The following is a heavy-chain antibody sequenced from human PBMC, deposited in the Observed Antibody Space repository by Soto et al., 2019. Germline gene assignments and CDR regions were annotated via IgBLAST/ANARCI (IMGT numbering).Heavy chain of an antibody. CDR1: GGSLSSYY. CDR3: ARHMGSGWPNFDY. Sequence: PSETLSLTCTVSGGSLSSYYWSWIRQPPGKGLEWIGYIYYSGSTNYNPSLKSRVTISVDTSKNQFSLKLSSVTAADTAVYYCARHMGSGWPNFDYWGQGTLVTVSS. D-gene: IGHD6-19*01. V-gene: IGHV4-59*08. CDR2: IYYSGST. J-gene: IGHJ4*02.